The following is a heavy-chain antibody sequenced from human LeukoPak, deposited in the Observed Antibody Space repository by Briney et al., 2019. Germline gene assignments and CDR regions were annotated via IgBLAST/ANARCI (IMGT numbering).Heavy chain of an antibody. V-gene: IGHV3-33*01. CDR2: IWYDGSNK. CDR3: ARDQGKQWRLDAFDI. D-gene: IGHD6-19*01. J-gene: IGHJ3*02. Sequence: PGRSLRLSCAASGFTFSSYGMHWVRQAPGKGLEWVAVIWYDGSNKYYADSVKGRFTISRDNSKNTLYLQMNSLRAEDTAVYYCARDQGKQWRLDAFDIWGQGTMVTVSS. CDR1: GFTFSSYG.